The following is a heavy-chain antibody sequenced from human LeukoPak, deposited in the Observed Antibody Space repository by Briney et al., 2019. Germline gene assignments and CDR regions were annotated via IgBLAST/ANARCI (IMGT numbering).Heavy chain of an antibody. Sequence: GGSLRLSCAASGFTFSSYGTHWVRQAPGKGLEWVAVISYDGSNKYYADSVKGRFTISRDNSKNTLYLQMNSLRAEDTAVYYCARDGIFGVVGYYYYMDVWGKGTTVTVSS. CDR2: ISYDGSNK. CDR3: ARDGIFGVVGYYYYMDV. CDR1: GFTFSSYG. D-gene: IGHD3-3*01. J-gene: IGHJ6*03. V-gene: IGHV3-30*03.